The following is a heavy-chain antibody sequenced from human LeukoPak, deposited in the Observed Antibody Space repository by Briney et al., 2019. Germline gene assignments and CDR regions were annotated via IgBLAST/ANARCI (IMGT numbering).Heavy chain of an antibody. CDR1: GYTFTGYY. Sequence: GASVKVSCKASGYTFTGYYMHWVRQAPGQGLEWMGWINPNSGGTNYAQKFQGRVTMTRDTSISTAYMELSRLRSDDTAVYYCARLDLWFGESLNDYWGQGTLVTVSS. V-gene: IGHV1-2*02. CDR3: ARLDLWFGESLNDY. CDR2: INPNSGGT. D-gene: IGHD3-10*01. J-gene: IGHJ4*02.